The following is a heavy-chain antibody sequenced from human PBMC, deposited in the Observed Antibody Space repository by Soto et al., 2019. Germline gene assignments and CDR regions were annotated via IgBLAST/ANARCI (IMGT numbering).Heavy chain of an antibody. D-gene: IGHD6-19*01. CDR3: AKDVESGWYEAFDY. J-gene: IGHJ4*02. Sequence: GGSLRLSCTASCFAFSQYGMSWVRQAPGKGLEWVSSIRSFDYRTNYADSVKGRFTISRDNSKSTLSLQMNSLRAEDTAVYYCAKDVESGWYEAFDYWGPGTLVTVSS. CDR1: CFAFSQYG. V-gene: IGHV3-23*01. CDR2: IRSFDYRT.